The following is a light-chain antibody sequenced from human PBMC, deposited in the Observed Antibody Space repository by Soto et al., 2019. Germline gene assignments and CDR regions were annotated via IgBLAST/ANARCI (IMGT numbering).Light chain of an antibody. J-gene: IGKJ2*04. Sequence: DIQMTQSPSSLSASVGDRVTITCRASQSISPYLNWYQHKPGKAPRLLIFASSTLHSGVPSRFSGSGSGTDFTLTISALQPEDFATYYCQQTYTTPCSFGRGTKLETK. CDR1: QSISPY. CDR2: ASS. V-gene: IGKV1-39*01. CDR3: QQTYTTPCS.